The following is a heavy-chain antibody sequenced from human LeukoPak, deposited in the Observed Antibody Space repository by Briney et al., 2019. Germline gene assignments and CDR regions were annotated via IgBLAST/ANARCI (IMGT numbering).Heavy chain of an antibody. Sequence: GGSLRLSCAASGFTFSSYSMNWVRQAPGKGLEWVSSISSSSSYIYYADSVKGRFTISRDNAKNSLYLQMNSLRAEDTAVYYCARETTAARESLDSSGSYYYYYLDVWGKGTTVTVYS. V-gene: IGHV3-21*01. D-gene: IGHD3-22*01. J-gene: IGHJ6*03. CDR1: GFTFSSYS. CDR3: ARETTAARESLDSSGSYYYYYLDV. CDR2: ISSSSSYI.